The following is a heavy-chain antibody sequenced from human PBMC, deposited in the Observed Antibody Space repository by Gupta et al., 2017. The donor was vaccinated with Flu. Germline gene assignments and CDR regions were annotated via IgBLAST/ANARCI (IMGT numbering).Heavy chain of an antibody. CDR1: HD. J-gene: IGHJ4*02. Sequence: HDMHLVRQSQGTGLEWISCISGKTGQTRYADSVRGRCTIPRDNARNSLYLQMSRRRIDDTAFYDCVRDMGLHFPEASFDYWGQGPRGTV. CDR2: ISGKTGQT. CDR3: VRDMGLHFPEASFDY. D-gene: IGHD3-3*02. V-gene: IGHV3-9*01.